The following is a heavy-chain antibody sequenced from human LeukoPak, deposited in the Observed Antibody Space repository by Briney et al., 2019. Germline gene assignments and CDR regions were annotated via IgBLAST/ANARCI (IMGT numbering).Heavy chain of an antibody. V-gene: IGHV3-13*01. J-gene: IGHJ6*02. CDR1: GFTFTNYD. Sequence: PGGSLRLSCAASGFTFTNYDMHWVRQPTGKGLEWVSSIGTASNTYYADSVWGRFTISRDNAKNSLYLQMNSLTVGDTAVYYCTRGGSGHPPGFWGQGTTVSVSS. CDR2: IGTASNT. D-gene: IGHD3-16*01. CDR3: TRGGSGHPPGF.